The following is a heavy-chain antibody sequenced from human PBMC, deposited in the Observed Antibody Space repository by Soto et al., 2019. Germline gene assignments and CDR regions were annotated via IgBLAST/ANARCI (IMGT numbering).Heavy chain of an antibody. CDR2: VYPDDSDT. J-gene: IGHJ4*02. Sequence: PGESLKISCKSSGYNFINHWIAWVSQMPGKGLEWMGIVYPDDSDTRYSPSFQGQVTISADKSISTAYLQWSSLKASDTAMYYCARHSGATPILEPYYYDSSGPFDYWGQGALVTVSS. CDR3: ARHSGATPILEPYYYDSSGPFDY. V-gene: IGHV5-51*01. D-gene: IGHD3-22*01. CDR1: GYNFINHW.